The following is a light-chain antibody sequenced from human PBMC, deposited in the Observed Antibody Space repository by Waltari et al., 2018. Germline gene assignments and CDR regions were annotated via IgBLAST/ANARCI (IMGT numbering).Light chain of an antibody. V-gene: IGLV2-14*03. J-gene: IGLJ2*01. Sequence: QSALAQSASVSGSPGQSITISCTGTGSDIGYYNFVSWYQQHPGKAPKLLIFDVSRWSSGVSHRFSASKSGNTASLTISGLQAEDEADYYCSSYTSTNTIIFGGGTKVTVL. CDR2: DVS. CDR1: GSDIGYYNF. CDR3: SSYTSTNTII.